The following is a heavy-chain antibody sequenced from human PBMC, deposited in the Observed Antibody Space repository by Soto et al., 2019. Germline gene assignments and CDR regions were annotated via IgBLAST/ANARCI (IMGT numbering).Heavy chain of an antibody. V-gene: IGHV4-4*02. CDR2: IYHSGST. CDR1: GGSISSSNW. J-gene: IGHJ4*02. Sequence: PSETLSLTCAVSGGSISSSNWWSWVRQPPGKGLEWIGEIYHSGSTNYNPSLKSRVTISVDKSKNQFSLKLSSVTAADSAVYYCARVDYGDYFGLNDYWGQGTLVTVSS. D-gene: IGHD4-17*01. CDR3: ARVDYGDYFGLNDY.